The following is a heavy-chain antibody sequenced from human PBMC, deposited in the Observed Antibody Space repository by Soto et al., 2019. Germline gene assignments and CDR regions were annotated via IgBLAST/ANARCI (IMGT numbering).Heavy chain of an antibody. J-gene: IGHJ4*02. D-gene: IGHD6-19*01. CDR3: AESSGIAVAGRDY. Sequence: VKVSSKASGPTLNTYIIRRRRHPPRQGLEWMGGIIPIFGTANYAQKFQGRVTITADESTSTAYMELSSLRSEDTAVYYCAESSGIAVAGRDYWGQGTRGTV. V-gene: IGHV1-69*13. CDR1: GPTLNTYI. CDR2: IIPIFGTA.